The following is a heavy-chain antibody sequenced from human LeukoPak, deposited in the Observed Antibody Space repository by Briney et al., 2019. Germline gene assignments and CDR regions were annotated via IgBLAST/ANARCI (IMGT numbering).Heavy chain of an antibody. Sequence: GESLKISCKGSGYSFTSYWIGWVRQMPGKGLECMGIIYPGDSDTRYSPSFQGQVTISADRSISTAYLQWSSLKASDTAMYYCARLLVDISRRYCSSTSCYGNYYYYMDVWGKGTTVTVSS. CDR2: IYPGDSDT. D-gene: IGHD2-2*01. CDR1: GYSFTSYW. CDR3: ARLLVDISRRYCSSTSCYGNYYYYMDV. V-gene: IGHV5-51*01. J-gene: IGHJ6*03.